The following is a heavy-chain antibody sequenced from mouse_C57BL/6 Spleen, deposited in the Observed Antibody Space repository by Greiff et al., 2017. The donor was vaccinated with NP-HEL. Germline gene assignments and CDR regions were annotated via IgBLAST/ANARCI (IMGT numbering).Heavy chain of an antibody. CDR3: ARGKYYGHFDY. CDR1: GYTFTDYN. CDR2: INPNNGGT. D-gene: IGHD1-1*01. J-gene: IGHJ2*01. V-gene: IGHV1-18*01. Sequence: VQLQQSGPELVKPGASVKISCKASGYTFTDYNMDWVKQSHGKSLEWIGDINPNNGGTSYNQKFKGKATLTVDKSSSTAYMELRSLTSEDTAVYYCARGKYYGHFDYWGQGTTLTVSS.